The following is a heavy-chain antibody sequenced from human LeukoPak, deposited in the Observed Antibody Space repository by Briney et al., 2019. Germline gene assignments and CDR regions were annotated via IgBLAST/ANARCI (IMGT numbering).Heavy chain of an antibody. J-gene: IGHJ5*02. CDR2: ITPIIDTT. Sequence: ASVKVSCKASGGTLNTHIFTWVRQAPGQGLEWMGRITPIIDTTKYAQKFQGRMTITADKSTSTIYVELSSLRSDDTAVYYCARVNLRGSQYNWFDPRGQGTLVTVSS. CDR1: GGTLNTHI. CDR3: ARVNLRGSQYNWFDP. V-gene: IGHV1-69*08. D-gene: IGHD1-26*01.